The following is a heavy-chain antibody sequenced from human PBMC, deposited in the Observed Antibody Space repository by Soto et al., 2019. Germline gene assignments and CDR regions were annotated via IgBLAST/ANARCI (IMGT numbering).Heavy chain of an antibody. J-gene: IGHJ6*02. Sequence: QVQLVQSGAEMKKPGTSVKVSCKASGYTFTNYYIHWVRQAPGQGLEWMGMINPTGGSTSYAQKFQGRVTMNRERSTSTVYMALSSLRSEDAAVYYCARTQAVWLGELYYYGMDVWGQGTTVTVSS. CDR3: ARTQAVWLGELYYYGMDV. V-gene: IGHV1-46*01. CDR2: INPTGGST. CDR1: GYTFTNYY. D-gene: IGHD3-10*01.